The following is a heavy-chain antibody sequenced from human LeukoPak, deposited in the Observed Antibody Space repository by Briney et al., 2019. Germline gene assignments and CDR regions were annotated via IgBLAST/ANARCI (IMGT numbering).Heavy chain of an antibody. V-gene: IGHV3-11*05. CDR1: GFTFSNYA. Sequence: KPGGSLRLSCAASGFTFSNYAMSWVRQAPGKGLEWVSYISSSSSYTDYADSVKGRFTISRDNAKNSLYLQMNSLRAEDTAVYYCAREVKAVPGDESFDYWGQGTLVTVSS. D-gene: IGHD6-19*01. J-gene: IGHJ4*02. CDR3: AREVKAVPGDESFDY. CDR2: ISSSSSYT.